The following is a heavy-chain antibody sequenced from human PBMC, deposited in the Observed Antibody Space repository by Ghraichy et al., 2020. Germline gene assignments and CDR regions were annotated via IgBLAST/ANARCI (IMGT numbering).Heavy chain of an antibody. J-gene: IGHJ5*02. CDR1: GGSISSSSYY. CDR2: VYYSGST. Sequence: SETLSLTCTVSGGSISSSSYYWGWIRQPPGKGLEWIGSVYYSGSTYYNPSLKSRVTISVDTSKNQFSLKLSSVTAADTAVYYCASPLFGSGTSYNVPYYCFVPGGQGPLVTVSS. V-gene: IGHV4-39*01. CDR3: ASPLFGSGTSYNVPYYCFVP. D-gene: IGHD3-10*01.